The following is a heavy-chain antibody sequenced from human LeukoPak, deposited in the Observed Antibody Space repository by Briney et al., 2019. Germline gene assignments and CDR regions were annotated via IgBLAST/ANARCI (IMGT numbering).Heavy chain of an antibody. J-gene: IGHJ4*02. CDR1: GGSFSGYY. CDR2: INHSGST. V-gene: IGHV4-34*01. Sequence: SETLSLTCAVYGGSFSGYYWSWIRQPPGKGLEWIGEINHSGSTNYNPSLKSRVTISVDTSKNQFSLKLSSVTAADTAVYYCARASLYSSGWQYYFDYWGQGTLVTVSS. D-gene: IGHD6-19*01. CDR3: ARASLYSSGWQYYFDY.